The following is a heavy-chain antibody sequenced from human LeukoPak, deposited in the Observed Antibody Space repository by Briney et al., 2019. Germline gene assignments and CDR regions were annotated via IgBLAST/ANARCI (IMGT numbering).Heavy chain of an antibody. J-gene: IGHJ4*02. CDR1: QFIFSSYA. D-gene: IGHD2-2*01. CDR3: ARWLSSSTTWYYDY. V-gene: IGHV3-23*01. Sequence: GGSLRLSCAASQFIFSSYAMSWVRQAPGKGLEWVSAISGSGGSTYYADSVKGRFTISRDNSKNTLYLQMNSLRAEDTAVYYCARWLSSSTTWYYDYWGQGTLVTVSS. CDR2: ISGSGGST.